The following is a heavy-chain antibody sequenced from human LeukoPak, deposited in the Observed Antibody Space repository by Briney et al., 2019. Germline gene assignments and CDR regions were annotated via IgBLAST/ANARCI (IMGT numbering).Heavy chain of an antibody. CDR1: GFTVSSNY. V-gene: IGHV3-66*01. J-gene: IGHJ4*02. CDR3: ARVGVAAAGDY. D-gene: IGHD6-13*01. Sequence: GGSLRLSCAASGFTVSSNYMSWVRQDPGKGLEWVSIIYSGGSTYYADSVKGRFTISRDNSKNTLYLQVNSLRAEDTAVYYCARVGVAAAGDYWGQGTLVTVSS. CDR2: IYSGGST.